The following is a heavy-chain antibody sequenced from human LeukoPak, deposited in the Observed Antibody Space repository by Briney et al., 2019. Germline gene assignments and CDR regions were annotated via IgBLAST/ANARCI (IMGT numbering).Heavy chain of an antibody. J-gene: IGHJ4*02. Sequence: ASVKVSCKASGYTFTNHDINWVRQAAGQGLEWMGWMNPNTDNKASAQKFQGRVTMTRDTSINTAYMELSSLTSEDTAVYYCARDQPMGYFDYWGQGTLVTVSS. CDR2: MNPNTDNK. V-gene: IGHV1-8*01. D-gene: IGHD2-2*01. CDR1: GYTFTNHD. CDR3: ARDQPMGYFDY.